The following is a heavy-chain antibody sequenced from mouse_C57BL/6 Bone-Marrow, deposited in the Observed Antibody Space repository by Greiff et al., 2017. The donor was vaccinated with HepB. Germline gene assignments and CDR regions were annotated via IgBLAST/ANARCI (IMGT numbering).Heavy chain of an antibody. J-gene: IGHJ1*03. CDR1: GYTFTSYW. CDR2: IDPSDSYT. D-gene: IGHD2-3*01. Sequence: VQLQQPGAELVMPGASVKLSCKASGYTFTSYWMHWVKQRPGQGLEWIGEIDPSDSYTNYNQKFKGKSTLTVDKSSSTAYMQLSSLTSEDSAVYYCARKDDGYYGSYWYFDVWGTGTTVTVSS. CDR3: ARKDDGYYGSYWYFDV. V-gene: IGHV1-69*01.